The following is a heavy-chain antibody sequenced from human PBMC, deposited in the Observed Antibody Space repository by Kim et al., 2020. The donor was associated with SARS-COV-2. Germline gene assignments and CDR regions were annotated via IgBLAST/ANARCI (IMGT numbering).Heavy chain of an antibody. Sequence: SVKVSCKASGGTFSSYAISWVRQAPGQGLEWMGGIIPIFGTANYAQKFQGRVTITADESTSTAYMELSSLRSEDTAVYYCARRITIFGVVIISGWFDPWGQGTLVTVSS. J-gene: IGHJ5*02. V-gene: IGHV1-69*13. CDR2: IIPIFGTA. CDR3: ARRITIFGVVIISGWFDP. CDR1: GGTFSSYA. D-gene: IGHD3-3*01.